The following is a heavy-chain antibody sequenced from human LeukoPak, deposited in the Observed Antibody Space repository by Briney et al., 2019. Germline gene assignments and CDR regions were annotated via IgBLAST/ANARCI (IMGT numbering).Heavy chain of an antibody. J-gene: IGHJ4*02. Sequence: GGSLRLSCAASGFTFSSYEMNWVRQAPGKGLEWVSYISSSGSTIYYADSVKGRFTISRDNAKNSLYLQMDSLRAEDTAVCYCASRIPWRRYFDYWGQGTLVTVSS. V-gene: IGHV3-48*03. CDR2: ISSSGSTI. D-gene: IGHD3-9*01. CDR3: ASRIPWRRYFDY. CDR1: GFTFSSYE.